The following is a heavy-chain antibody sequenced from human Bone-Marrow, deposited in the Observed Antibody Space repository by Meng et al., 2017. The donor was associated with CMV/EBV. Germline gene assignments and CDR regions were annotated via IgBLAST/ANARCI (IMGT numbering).Heavy chain of an antibody. V-gene: IGHV3-30*04. Sequence: GESLKISCAASGFTFSSYAMHWVRQAPGKGLEWVAVISYDGSNKYYADSVKGRFTISRDNSKNTLYLQMNSLRAEDTAVYYCARDNGMYGRDVWGKGTTVTVSS. CDR1: GFTFSSYA. J-gene: IGHJ6*04. D-gene: IGHD1-14*01. CDR3: ARDNGMYGRDV. CDR2: ISYDGSNK.